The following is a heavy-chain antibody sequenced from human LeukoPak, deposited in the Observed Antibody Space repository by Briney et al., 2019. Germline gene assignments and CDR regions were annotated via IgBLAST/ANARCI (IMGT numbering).Heavy chain of an antibody. CDR1: GYTFTSYD. J-gene: IGHJ4*02. CDR3: ARILCSGGSCYSIAIDY. Sequence: ASVKASRKASGYTFTSYDINWVRQATGQGLEWMGWMNPNSGNTGYAQKFQGRVTMTTDTSTSTAYMELRSLRSDDTAVYYCARILCSGGSCYSIAIDYWGQGTLVTVSS. V-gene: IGHV1-8*01. D-gene: IGHD2-15*01. CDR2: MNPNSGNT.